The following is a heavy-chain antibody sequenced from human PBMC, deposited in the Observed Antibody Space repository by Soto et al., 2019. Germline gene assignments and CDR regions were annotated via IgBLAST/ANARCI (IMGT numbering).Heavy chain of an antibody. Sequence: SETLSLTCTVSGGFISSYYWSWIRQPPGKGLEWIGYIYYSGSTNYNPSLKSRVTISVDTSKNQFSLKLSSVTAADTAVYYCARGDIATYSSLDVWGKGTTVTVSS. CDR1: GGFISSYY. J-gene: IGHJ6*04. CDR2: IYYSGST. CDR3: ARGDIATYSSLDV. D-gene: IGHD2-15*01. V-gene: IGHV4-59*01.